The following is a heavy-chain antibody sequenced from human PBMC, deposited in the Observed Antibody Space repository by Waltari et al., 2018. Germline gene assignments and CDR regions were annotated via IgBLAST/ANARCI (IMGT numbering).Heavy chain of an antibody. CDR2: ISGTGDST. CDR1: GFTFSSYA. J-gene: IGHJ4*02. D-gene: IGHD3-10*01. CDR3: AKQFGSGSYYLDY. V-gene: IGHV3-23*01. Sequence: EVQLLESGGGLVQPGGSLRLSCAASGFTFSSYAMSWVRQAPGKGLKWVSAISGTGDSTYYADSVKGRFTIPRDSSKNTLYLQMDSLRAEDTAVYYCAKQFGSGSYYLDYWGQGTLVTVSS.